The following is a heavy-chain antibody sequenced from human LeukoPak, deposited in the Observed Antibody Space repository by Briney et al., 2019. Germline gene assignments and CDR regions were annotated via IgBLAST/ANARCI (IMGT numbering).Heavy chain of an antibody. CDR3: ARDLITMVRGVKSYYFDY. V-gene: IGHV3-21*01. CDR2: ISSSSSYI. D-gene: IGHD3-10*01. J-gene: IGHJ4*02. Sequence: GGSLRLSCAASGFTFSSYSMNWVRQAPGKGLEWVSSISSSSSYIYYADSVKGRFTISRDNAKNSLYLQMNSLRAEDTAVYYCARDLITMVRGVKSYYFDYWGQGTLVTVSS. CDR1: GFTFSSYS.